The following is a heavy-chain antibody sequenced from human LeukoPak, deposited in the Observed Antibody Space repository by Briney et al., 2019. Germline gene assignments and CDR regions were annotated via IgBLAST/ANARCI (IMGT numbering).Heavy chain of an antibody. J-gene: IGHJ4*02. CDR2: ISYDGSNK. CDR1: GFTFSSYA. D-gene: IGHD3-16*01. Sequence: GSLRLSCAASGFTFSSYAVHWVRQAPGKGLEWVAVISYDGSNKYYADSVKGRLTISRDDSKNTLYLQMNSLRAEDTAVYYCARGEYYFDYWGQGTLVTVSS. CDR3: ARGEYYFDY. V-gene: IGHV3-30-3*01.